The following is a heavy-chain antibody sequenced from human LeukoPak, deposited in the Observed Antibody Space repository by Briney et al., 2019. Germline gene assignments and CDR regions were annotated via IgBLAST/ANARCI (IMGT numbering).Heavy chain of an antibody. D-gene: IGHD4-17*01. J-gene: IGHJ6*02. CDR2: LYHSGTT. V-gene: IGHV4-59*01. CDR1: GGSISKYY. CDR3: ARESPSLDSFDYGDYYGNYGMDV. Sequence: SETLSLTCNVSGGSISKYYWSWIRQPPGKGLEWIGYLYHSGTTRYNYNPSLKSRVTISVDTSKNQFSLKLSSVTAADTAVYYCARESPSLDSFDYGDYYGNYGMDVWGQGTTVTVSS.